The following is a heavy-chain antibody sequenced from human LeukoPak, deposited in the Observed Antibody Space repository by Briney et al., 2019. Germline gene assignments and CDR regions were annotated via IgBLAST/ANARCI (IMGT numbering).Heavy chain of an antibody. V-gene: IGHV4-4*07. CDR2: IYTSEST. CDR1: GGSISAYS. Sequence: KASETLSLTCTVSGGSISAYSWSWIRQPAGKGLEWIGRIYTSESTNYNPSLKSRVTMSLDTSKNQFSLRLNSATAAGTAVYYCAREIDRSGRWFDPRGQGTLVTASS. D-gene: IGHD3-16*02. J-gene: IGHJ5*02. CDR3: AREIDRSGRWFDP.